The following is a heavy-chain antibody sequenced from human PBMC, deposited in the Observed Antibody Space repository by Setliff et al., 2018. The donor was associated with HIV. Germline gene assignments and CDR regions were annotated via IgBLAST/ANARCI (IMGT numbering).Heavy chain of an antibody. Sequence: SETLFLTCSVSGGSISTYYWSWIRQPPGKGLEWIGYVYHSGTANYNPSLRSRVTISVDTSKNQFSLKLTSVTAADTAVYYCARSNPDILSGYY. J-gene: IGHJ6*01. CDR2: VYHSGTA. CDR1: GGSISTYY. CDR3: ARSNPDILSGYY. V-gene: IGHV4-59*01. D-gene: IGHD3-9*01.